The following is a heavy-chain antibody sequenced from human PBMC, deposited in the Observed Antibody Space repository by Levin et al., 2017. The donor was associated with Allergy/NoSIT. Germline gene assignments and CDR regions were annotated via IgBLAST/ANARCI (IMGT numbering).Heavy chain of an antibody. CDR3: ATYSRYFDWLLYFDY. Sequence: SVKVSCKASGGTFSSYAISWVRQAPGQGLEWMGGIIPIFGTANYAQKFQGRVTITADKSTSTAYMELSSLRSEDTAVYYCATYSRYFDWLLYFDYWGQGTLVTVSS. CDR2: IIPIFGTA. D-gene: IGHD3-9*01. J-gene: IGHJ4*02. V-gene: IGHV1-69*06. CDR1: GGTFSSYA.